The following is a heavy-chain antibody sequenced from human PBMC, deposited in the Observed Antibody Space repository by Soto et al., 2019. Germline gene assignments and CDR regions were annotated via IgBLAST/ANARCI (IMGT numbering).Heavy chain of an antibody. CDR1: GGSISSYY. Sequence: QMQLQESGPGLVKPSETLSLTCTVSGGSISSYYWSWIRKPAGKGLGWIGRIYISGSTNYNPSLKSPVTMSVDTSKKRFSLELRAVSSAGTAVYSGAKAGGVSSYW. CDR3: AKAGGVSSYW. V-gene: IGHV4-4*07. D-gene: IGHD3-3*02. CDR2: IYISGST. J-gene: IGHJ2*01.